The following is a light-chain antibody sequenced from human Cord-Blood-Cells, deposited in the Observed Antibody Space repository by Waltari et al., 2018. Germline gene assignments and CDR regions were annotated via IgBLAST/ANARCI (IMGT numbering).Light chain of an antibody. CDR2: DVS. CDR1: SSDVGGYNY. V-gene: IGLV2-14*03. CDR3: SSYTSSSTRV. J-gene: IGLJ3*02. Sequence: QSALTQPASVSGSPGQSIPISCPGTSSDVGGYNYVSWYQQHPGKAPKLMIYDVSNRPSGASNRFSGSKSGNTASLTISGLQAEDEADYYCSSYTSSSTRVFGGGTKLTVL.